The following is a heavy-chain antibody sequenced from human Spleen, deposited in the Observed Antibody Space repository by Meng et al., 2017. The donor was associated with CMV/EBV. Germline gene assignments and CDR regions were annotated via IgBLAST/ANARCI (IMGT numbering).Heavy chain of an antibody. V-gene: IGHV1-2*02. J-gene: IGHJ4*01. D-gene: IGHD2-8*01. Sequence: ASVKVSCKASGYNFADSNLHWVRKAPGQGLEWMGYILPHLAESHYAQKFRGRVTMTSDTSISTAFMELRALRSDDTAVYYCARCMVCAYWGQGTLVTVSS. CDR3: ARCMVCAY. CDR2: ILPHLAES. CDR1: GYNFADSN.